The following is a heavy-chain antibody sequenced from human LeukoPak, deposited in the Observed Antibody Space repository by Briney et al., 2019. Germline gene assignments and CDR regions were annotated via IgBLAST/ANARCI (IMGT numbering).Heavy chain of an antibody. Sequence: PSETLSLTCAVYGGSFSGYYWSWIRQPPGKGLEWIGEINHSGSTNYNPSLKSRVTISVDTSKNQFSLKLSSVTAADTAVYYCARDSVVVPAAIDWFDPWGGGTLVTVSS. CDR1: GGSFSGYY. J-gene: IGHJ5*02. D-gene: IGHD2-2*01. V-gene: IGHV4-34*01. CDR2: INHSGST. CDR3: ARDSVVVPAAIDWFDP.